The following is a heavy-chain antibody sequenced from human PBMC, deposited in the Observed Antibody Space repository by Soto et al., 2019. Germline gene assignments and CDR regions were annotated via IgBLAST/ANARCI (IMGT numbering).Heavy chain of an antibody. CDR2: IWYDGSNK. CDR3: ARGFWSGYYYFDY. V-gene: IGHV3-33*01. J-gene: IGHJ4*02. D-gene: IGHD3-3*01. Sequence: GGSLRLSCAASGFTFSSYGMHWVRQAPGKGLEWVAVIWYDGSNKYYADSVKGRFTISRDNSKNTLYLQMNSLRAEDTAVYYCARGFWSGYYYFDYWGQGTLVTVSS. CDR1: GFTFSSYG.